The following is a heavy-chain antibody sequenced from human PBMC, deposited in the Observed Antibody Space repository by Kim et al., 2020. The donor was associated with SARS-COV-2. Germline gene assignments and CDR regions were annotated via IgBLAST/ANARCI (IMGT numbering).Heavy chain of an antibody. CDR3: ARAIAAAQY. V-gene: IGHV3-7*01. Sequence: GGSLRLSCVASGFTFSSSWMSWVRQAPGKGLEWVANIKQDGSEKYYVDSVKGRFTISRDNAKNSLYLQMNSLRAEDTAVYYCARAIAAAQYWGQGTLVTV. CDR1: GFTFSSSW. J-gene: IGHJ4*02. D-gene: IGHD6-13*01. CDR2: IKQDGSEK.